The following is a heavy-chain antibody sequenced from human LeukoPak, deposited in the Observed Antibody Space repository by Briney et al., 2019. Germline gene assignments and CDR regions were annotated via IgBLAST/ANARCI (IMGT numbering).Heavy chain of an antibody. J-gene: IGHJ5*02. CDR3: AKNSHNYGDYGSWFDP. CDR2: LWYDGSNE. Sequence: PGGSLRLSCAASGFSFSTYGMHWVRQAPDKGPEWVAVLWYDGSNENYADSVKGRFTISRDNSKNTLYLQMNSLTVEDTAVYYCAKNSHNYGDYGSWFDPWGRGTLVTVSS. V-gene: IGHV3-33*06. D-gene: IGHD4-17*01. CDR1: GFSFSTYG.